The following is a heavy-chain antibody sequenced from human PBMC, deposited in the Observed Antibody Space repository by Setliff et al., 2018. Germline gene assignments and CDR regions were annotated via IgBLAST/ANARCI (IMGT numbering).Heavy chain of an antibody. J-gene: IGHJ4*02. D-gene: IGHD5-12*01. Sequence: SETRSLTCSVSDDSFYSDYYFWGWIRQPPGKGLEWIATISSSGATNYNSSLKSRVTLSRDVAKRQFALNLRSVTAVDTAVYYCAREGRWDYNYPIYWGQGILVTV. V-gene: IGHV4-39*01. CDR1: DDSFYSDYYF. CDR2: ISSSGAT. CDR3: AREGRWDYNYPIY.